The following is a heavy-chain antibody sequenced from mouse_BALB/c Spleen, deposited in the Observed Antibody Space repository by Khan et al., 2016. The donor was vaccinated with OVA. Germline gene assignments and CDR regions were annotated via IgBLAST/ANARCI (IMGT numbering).Heavy chain of an antibody. D-gene: IGHD1-1*01. CDR3: VNHGSSSAWFTY. J-gene: IGHJ3*01. CDR1: GYTFTKYW. Sequence: QVQLKQSGAELAKPGASVKMSCKASGYTFTKYWMHWVKQRPGQGLEWIGYINPSTGYTEYNQKFKDKAILTADKSSSTAYMQLSSLTSEDSAVYYCVNHGSSSAWFTYWGQGTLVTVSA. V-gene: IGHV1-7*01. CDR2: INPSTGYT.